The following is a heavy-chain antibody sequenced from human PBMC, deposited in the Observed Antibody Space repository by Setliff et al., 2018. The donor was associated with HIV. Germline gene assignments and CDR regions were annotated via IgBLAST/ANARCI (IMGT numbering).Heavy chain of an antibody. CDR2: INAGNGNT. V-gene: IGHV1-3*01. J-gene: IGHJ3*02. CDR3: ARLASASMWGGGAFDI. D-gene: IGHD2-2*01. Sequence: ASVKVSCKASGYSFTSYTIHWVRQAPGQRLEWMGWINAGNGNTKYSQKFRGRVTFTRDTSASTAYMELSGLGFEDTAVYYCARLASASMWGGGAFDIWGQGTMVTV. CDR1: GYSFTSYT.